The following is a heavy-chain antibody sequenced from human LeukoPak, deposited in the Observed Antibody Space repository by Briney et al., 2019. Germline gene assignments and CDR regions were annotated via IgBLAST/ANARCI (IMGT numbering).Heavy chain of an antibody. CDR3: TSALNLVLGELLGY. Sequence: GGSLRLSCAASGFIFSKAWMAWVRQAPGKGLEWVGHIKTEAEDGTTDYAAPVKGRFTISRDDAKSTLYLQMNSLNTEDTAVYFCTSALNLVLGELLGYWGQGTLVTVSS. CDR2: IKTEAEDGTT. CDR1: GFIFSKAW. J-gene: IGHJ4*02. V-gene: IGHV3-15*01. D-gene: IGHD3-16*01.